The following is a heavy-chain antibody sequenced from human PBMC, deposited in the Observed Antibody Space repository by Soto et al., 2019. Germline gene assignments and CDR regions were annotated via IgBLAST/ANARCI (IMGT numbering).Heavy chain of an antibody. CDR1: GFTFSSHG. Sequence: QVQLVESGGGVVQPDKSLRLSCAASGFTFSSHGMHWVRQAPGRGLEWVAVISYDGTNKYYADSVKGRFTISRDNSKNTLYLQMNSLRAEDTAVYYCASRVPHGTYGAPYFQHWGQGTLVSVS. CDR3: ASRVPHGTYGAPYFQH. J-gene: IGHJ1*01. V-gene: IGHV3-30*03. CDR2: ISYDGTNK. D-gene: IGHD1-26*01.